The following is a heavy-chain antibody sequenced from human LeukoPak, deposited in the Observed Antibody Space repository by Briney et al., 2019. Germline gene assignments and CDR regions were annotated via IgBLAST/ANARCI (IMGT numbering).Heavy chain of an antibody. Sequence: PGGSLRLSCTASGFSFSTFAMAWVRQAPGRGLDWVSGVYAGGSVANYADSVKGRFTISRDNSKNTLYLQMNNLRVEDMAVYYCAARAAAGTGEDDAFDIWGQGTMVTVSS. CDR2: VYAGGSVA. V-gene: IGHV3-23*03. CDR1: GFSFSTFA. J-gene: IGHJ3*02. CDR3: AARAAAGTGEDDAFDI. D-gene: IGHD6-13*01.